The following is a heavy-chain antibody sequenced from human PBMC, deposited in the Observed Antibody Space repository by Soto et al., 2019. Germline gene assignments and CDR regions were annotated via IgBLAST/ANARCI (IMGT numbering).Heavy chain of an antibody. J-gene: IGHJ6*03. D-gene: IGHD3-3*01. CDR2: IYFSGNT. CDR1: GDSLTGSTYY. Sequence: QLQLQESGPGLVKPSETLSLTCTVSGDSLTGSTYYWGWIRQPPGKGLEWIATIYFSGNTYYNPSLKSRVIISVDTSKNQFYLRLSSVSASDTAAYFCARHLRGFWSVHQYYYYYTDVWGNASTVTVSS. CDR3: ARHLRGFWSVHQYYYYYTDV. V-gene: IGHV4-39*01.